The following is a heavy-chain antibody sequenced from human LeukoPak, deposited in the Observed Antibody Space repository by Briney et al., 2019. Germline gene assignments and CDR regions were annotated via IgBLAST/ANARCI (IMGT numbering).Heavy chain of an antibody. V-gene: IGHV1-18*04. J-gene: IGHJ4*02. CDR3: ARGAMIVAHPTYYFDY. CDR1: GYTFTSYG. D-gene: IGHD3-22*01. Sequence: GASVKVSCKASGYTFTSYGINWVRQAPGQGLEWMGWITPYNNNAKYAQKFQGRVTMTRDTSTSTVYMELSSLRSEDTAVYYCARGAMIVAHPTYYFDYWGQGTLVTVSS. CDR2: ITPYNNNA.